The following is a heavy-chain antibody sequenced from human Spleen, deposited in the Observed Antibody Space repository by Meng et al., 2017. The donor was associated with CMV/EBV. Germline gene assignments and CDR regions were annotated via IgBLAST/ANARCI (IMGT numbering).Heavy chain of an antibody. V-gene: IGHV3-11*01. J-gene: IGHJ4*02. Sequence: GGSLRLSCAVSGFSVNGNYMTWVRQSPGKGLEWVSYISTSDSTIYYADSVKGRFTISRDNAKNSLYLQLNSLRAEDTAVYYCARHYGGNSGLGQNFDYWGQGTLVTVSS. CDR2: ISTSDSTI. CDR3: ARHYGGNSGLGQNFDY. CDR1: GFSVNGNY. D-gene: IGHD4-23*01.